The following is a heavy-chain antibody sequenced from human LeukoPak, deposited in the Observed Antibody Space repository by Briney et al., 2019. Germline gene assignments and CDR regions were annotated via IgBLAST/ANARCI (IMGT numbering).Heavy chain of an antibody. J-gene: IGHJ4*01. Sequence: GGSLRLSCAASGFTFSNYWMSWVRQAPGKGLEWVANIKQDVSENYYVDSVKGRFTISRDNAKNSLYLQMNSLRAEDTAVYYCAKQRGSGYYFDYWGHGTLVTVSS. CDR2: IKQDVSEN. V-gene: IGHV3-7*01. CDR3: AKQRGSGYYFDY. D-gene: IGHD3-22*01. CDR1: GFTFSNYW.